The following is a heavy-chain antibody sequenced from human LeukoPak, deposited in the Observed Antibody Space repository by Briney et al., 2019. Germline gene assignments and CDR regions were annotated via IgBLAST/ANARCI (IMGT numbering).Heavy chain of an antibody. CDR1: GFTFSSYW. CDR3: TRVSSGVDYFDY. D-gene: IGHD5-12*01. CDR2: INSDESTT. Sequence: PGGSLRLSCAASGFTFSSYWMHWVRQAPGEGLVWVSGINSDESTTSYADSVKGRFTISRDNAKNTLYLQMNSLRAEDTAVYFCTRVSSGVDYFDYWGQGTLVTVSS. V-gene: IGHV3-74*01. J-gene: IGHJ4*02.